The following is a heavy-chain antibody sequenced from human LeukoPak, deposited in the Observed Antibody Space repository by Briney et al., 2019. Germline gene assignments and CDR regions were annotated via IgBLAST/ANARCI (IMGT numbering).Heavy chain of an antibody. CDR2: INHSGST. CDR3: ARKGYYYDSSGYYLKKTHYFDY. V-gene: IGHV4-34*01. CDR1: GGSFSGYY. D-gene: IGHD3-22*01. J-gene: IGHJ4*02. Sequence: SETLSLTCAVYGGSFSGYYWSWIRQPPGKGLERIGEINHSGSTNYNPSLKSRVTISVDTSKNQFSLKLSSVTAADTAVYYCARKGYYYDSSGYYLKKTHYFDYWGQGTLVTVSS.